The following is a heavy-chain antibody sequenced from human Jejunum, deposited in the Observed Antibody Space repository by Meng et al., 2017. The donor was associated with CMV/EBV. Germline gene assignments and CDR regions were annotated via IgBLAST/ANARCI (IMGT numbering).Heavy chain of an antibody. CDR1: GFSLSTGGVG. D-gene: IGHD3-10*01. Sequence: HNTLKESGPPLVNPTQALTLTCTFSGFSLSTGGVGVGWIRQPPGKALEYLALIYWDNDKFYSPSLKSRLTIAKDTPKNQVVLTMTNMDPVDTATYYCAHRREHSGSWGWGDFDYWGQGTLVTVSS. J-gene: IGHJ4*02. V-gene: IGHV2-5*02. CDR3: AHRREHSGSWGWGDFDY. CDR2: IYWDNDK.